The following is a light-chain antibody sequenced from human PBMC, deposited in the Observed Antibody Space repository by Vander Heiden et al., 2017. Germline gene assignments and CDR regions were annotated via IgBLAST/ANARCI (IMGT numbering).Light chain of an antibody. Sequence: EIVLTQSPGTLSLSPGERATLSCRASQSVRINYLAWYQQKPGQAPSLLIYGASSRATGIPDRFSGSGSGTDFTLTISRLEPEDFAVYYWQQDSYSVTFGGGTKVEIK. CDR1: QSVRINY. V-gene: IGKV3-20*01. CDR2: GAS. CDR3: QQDSYSVT. J-gene: IGKJ4*01.